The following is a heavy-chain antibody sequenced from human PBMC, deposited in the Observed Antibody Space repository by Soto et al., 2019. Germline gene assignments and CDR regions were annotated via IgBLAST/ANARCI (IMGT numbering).Heavy chain of an antibody. V-gene: IGHV4-30-4*01. D-gene: IGHD2-21*02. CDR1: GASIAGGSYY. J-gene: IGHJ5*02. CDR2: IPSRGRP. CDR3: VRTARQGAVAPHWFDR. Sequence: SETLSLTCSVSGASIAGGSYYWSWVRQPPGKGLEWIGYIPSRGRPFYNPSLMSRRTISVDTSKNQFSLKLTSVTAAETAVYYCVRTARQGAVAPHWFDRWGQGTQVTVSS.